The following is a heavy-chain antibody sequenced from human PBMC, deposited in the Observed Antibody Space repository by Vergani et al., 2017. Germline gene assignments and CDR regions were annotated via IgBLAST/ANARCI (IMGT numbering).Heavy chain of an antibody. CDR3: VSRATSPPRCFDC. V-gene: IGHV4-59*08. J-gene: IGHJ4*02. CDR2: IYYSGSN. CDR1: VGSISSYY. D-gene: IGHD2-2*01. Sequence: QVRLEESGPGLVKPSETLSLTCTVSVGSISSYYWSWIRQPPGKGLEWIGYIYYSGSNNYNPSLTSRVTTSVDASKNQFSLKLTSLNAADTAVYRCVSRATSPPRCFDCWCQGTLVIVSS.